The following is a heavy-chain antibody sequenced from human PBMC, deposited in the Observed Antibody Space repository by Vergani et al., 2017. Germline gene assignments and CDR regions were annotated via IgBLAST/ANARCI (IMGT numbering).Heavy chain of an antibody. D-gene: IGHD6-19*01. CDR3: AGEKIAVAGTWGFDY. J-gene: IGHJ4*02. V-gene: IGHV4-39*07. CDR1: GGPISSSSYY. Sequence: QVQLQESGPGLVKPSETLSLTCPVSGGPISSSSYYLGWIRQPPGKGLEWIGGIYYSGSIYYTPSLKSRVTISVDTSKNQFSRKLNSVTAADAAVYDCAGEKIAVAGTWGFDYWGQGTLVTVSS. CDR2: IYYSGSI.